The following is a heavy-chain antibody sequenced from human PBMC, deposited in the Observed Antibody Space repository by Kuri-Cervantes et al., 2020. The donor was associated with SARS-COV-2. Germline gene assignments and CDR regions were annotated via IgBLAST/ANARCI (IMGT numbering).Heavy chain of an antibody. Sequence: SETLSLTCTVSGGAISSGGYYWSWIRQHPGKGLEWIGYIYYTGNTYYNPSLKSRVTISMDTSKNQFSLKLSSVTAADTAVYYCARAVRDCSSTSCYPNWFDPWGQGTLVTVSS. J-gene: IGHJ5*02. V-gene: IGHV4-31*03. CDR3: ARAVRDCSSTSCYPNWFDP. CDR1: GGAISSGGYY. D-gene: IGHD2-2*01. CDR2: IYYTGNT.